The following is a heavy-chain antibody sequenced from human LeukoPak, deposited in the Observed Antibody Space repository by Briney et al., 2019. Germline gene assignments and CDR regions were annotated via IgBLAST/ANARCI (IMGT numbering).Heavy chain of an antibody. J-gene: IGHJ5*01. CDR3: EKVLDYPTYGYCFDS. Sequence: GSLRPSCAVAGFTFSTYGMSWVRQAPGKGLEWVSGIGAVVTFTYYADSVTGWFTISRDNSRNTLYLEMTRQRADDTAVYHCEKVLDYPTYGYCFDSWGQGTLVTVSS. CDR1: GFTFSTYG. D-gene: IGHD4-11*01. CDR2: IGAVVTFT. V-gene: IGHV3-23*01.